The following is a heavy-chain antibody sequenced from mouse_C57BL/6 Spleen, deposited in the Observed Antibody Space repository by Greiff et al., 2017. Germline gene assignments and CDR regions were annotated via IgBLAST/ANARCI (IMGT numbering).Heavy chain of an antibody. CDR3: ARESDDYVVLFAY. CDR2: IHPNSGST. Sequence: QVQLQQPGAELVKPGASVKLSCKASGYTFTSYWMHWVKQRPGQGLEWIGMIHPNSGSTNYNEKFKRKATLTVDKSSSPAYMQLSSLTSEDSAVYYCARESDDYVVLFAYWGQGTLVTVSA. V-gene: IGHV1-64*01. D-gene: IGHD2-4*01. J-gene: IGHJ3*01. CDR1: GYTFTSYW.